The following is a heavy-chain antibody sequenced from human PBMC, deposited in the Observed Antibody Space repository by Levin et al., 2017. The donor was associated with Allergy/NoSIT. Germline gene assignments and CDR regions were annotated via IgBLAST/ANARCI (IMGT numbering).Heavy chain of an antibody. D-gene: IGHD6-13*01. CDR2: ISSSGSTI. CDR3: ARDIGSSSWYRPHGDYFDY. CDR1: GFTFSDYY. V-gene: IGHV3-11*01. J-gene: IGHJ4*02. Sequence: PGESLKISCAASGFTFSDYYMSWIRQAPGKGLEWVSYISSSGSTIYYADSVKGRFTISRDNAKNSLYLQMNSLRAEDTAVYYCARDIGSSSWYRPHGDYFDYWGQGTLVTVSS.